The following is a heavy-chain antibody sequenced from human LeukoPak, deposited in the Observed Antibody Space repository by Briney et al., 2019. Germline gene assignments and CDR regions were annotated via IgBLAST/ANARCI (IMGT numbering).Heavy chain of an antibody. V-gene: IGHV4-39*07. CDR3: ARAGDSSTPGAFDI. J-gene: IGHJ3*02. CDR1: GGSISSSSYY. D-gene: IGHD3-22*01. Sequence: SETLSLTCTVSGGSISSSSYYWGWIRQLPGKGLEGVGSICYSGSTYYNPSLKSRVTISVDTSKHQFSLKLSSVTAADTAVYYCARAGDSSTPGAFDIWGQGTMVTVSS. CDR2: ICYSGST.